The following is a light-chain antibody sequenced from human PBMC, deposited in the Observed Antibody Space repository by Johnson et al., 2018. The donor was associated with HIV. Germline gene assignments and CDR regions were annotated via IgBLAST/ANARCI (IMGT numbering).Light chain of an antibody. CDR3: GTWDSSLSDYV. CDR2: ENN. J-gene: IGLJ1*01. CDR1: SSNIGNNY. Sequence: QSVLTQPPSVSAAPGQKVTISCSGSSSNIGNNYVSWYQQLPGTAPKLLIYENNKRPSGIPDRFSASKSATSAALAITGLQTGDEADYYCGTWDSSLSDYVFGTGTKVTVL. V-gene: IGLV1-51*02.